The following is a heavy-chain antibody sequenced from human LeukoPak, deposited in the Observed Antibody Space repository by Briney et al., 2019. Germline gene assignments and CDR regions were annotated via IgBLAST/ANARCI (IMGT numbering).Heavy chain of an antibody. J-gene: IGHJ5*02. CDR3: SAGGLGKEYHFFS. CDR1: GHFISGYY. V-gene: IGHV4-59*08. D-gene: IGHD3-16*01. Sequence: PSETLSLTRTVSGHFISGYYWSWIPHPPGKGLECRGHIYFSGSTNYSPSLKSRVTLSLDTFKNQFSLKLSSVTAADPAGYSLSAGGLGKEYHFFSWGRGALV. CDR2: IYFSGST.